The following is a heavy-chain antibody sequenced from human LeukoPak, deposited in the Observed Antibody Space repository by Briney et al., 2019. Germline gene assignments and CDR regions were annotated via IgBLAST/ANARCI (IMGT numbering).Heavy chain of an antibody. CDR1: GYTFTSYG. J-gene: IGHJ4*02. CDR2: ISAYNGNT. V-gene: IGHV1-18*01. CDR3: ARDGCTNGVCYFYYFDY. D-gene: IGHD2-8*01. Sequence: AASVKVSCKASGYTFTSYGISWVRQAPGQGLEWMGWISAYNGNTNYAQKLQGRVTMTTDTSTSTAYMELRSLRSDDTAVYYCARDGCTNGVCYFYYFDYWGLGTLVTVSS.